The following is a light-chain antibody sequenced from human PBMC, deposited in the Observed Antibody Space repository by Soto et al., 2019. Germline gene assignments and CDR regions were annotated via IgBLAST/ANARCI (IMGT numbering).Light chain of an antibody. Sequence: DIQMTQSPSTLSASVGDPVTITCRASHNISTWLAWYQQKPGKAPKLLIYKASNLENGVPSRFGGSGSGTDFTVAISSLQPDDFASDYCQQYHSYTRTVGQGTKVELK. CDR1: HNISTW. CDR2: KAS. CDR3: QQYHSYTRT. V-gene: IGKV1-5*03. J-gene: IGKJ1*01.